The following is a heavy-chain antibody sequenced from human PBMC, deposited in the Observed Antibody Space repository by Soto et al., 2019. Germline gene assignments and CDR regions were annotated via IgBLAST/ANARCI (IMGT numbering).Heavy chain of an antibody. CDR3: ARAPSSGWYRPEPWFDP. Sequence: SETLSLTCTVSGGSISSYYWSWIRQPPGKGLEWIGYIYYSGSTNYNPSLKSRVTISVDTSKNQFSLKLSSVTAADTAVYYCARAPSSGWYRPEPWFDPWGQGTLVTVSS. D-gene: IGHD6-19*01. CDR2: IYYSGST. CDR1: GGSISSYY. J-gene: IGHJ5*02. V-gene: IGHV4-59*01.